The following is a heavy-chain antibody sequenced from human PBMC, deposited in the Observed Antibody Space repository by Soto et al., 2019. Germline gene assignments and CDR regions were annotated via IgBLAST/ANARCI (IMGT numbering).Heavy chain of an antibody. Sequence: SETLSLTCTVSGGSVSSGSYYWSWIRQPPGKGLEWIGYIYYSGSTNYNPSLKSRVTISVDTSKNQFSLKLSSVTAADTAVHYCARGGYSYGSDYWGQGTLVTVSS. CDR2: IYYSGST. D-gene: IGHD5-18*01. CDR3: ARGGYSYGSDY. V-gene: IGHV4-61*01. CDR1: GGSVSSGSYY. J-gene: IGHJ4*02.